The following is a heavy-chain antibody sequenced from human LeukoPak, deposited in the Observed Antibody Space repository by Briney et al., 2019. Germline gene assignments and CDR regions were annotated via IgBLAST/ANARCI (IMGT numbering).Heavy chain of an antibody. Sequence: PGGSLRLSCAASGLTFSKYSMTWVRQAPGKGLEWVSVIYSGGSTHYADSVKGRFTISRDRSKNTLYLQMSSLRADDTAVYYCARDPIYFGENWYGMDVWGQGTTVIVSS. V-gene: IGHV3-53*01. CDR3: ARDPIYFGENWYGMDV. CDR1: GLTFSKYS. J-gene: IGHJ6*02. CDR2: IYSGGST. D-gene: IGHD3-10*01.